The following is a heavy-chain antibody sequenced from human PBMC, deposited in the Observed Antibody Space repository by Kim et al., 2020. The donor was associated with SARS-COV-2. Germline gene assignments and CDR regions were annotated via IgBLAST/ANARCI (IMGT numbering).Heavy chain of an antibody. D-gene: IGHD2-2*01. Sequence: KGRFTISRDNSKNTLYLQMNSLRAEDTAVYYCAKDFFIASPATPEYYFDYWGQGTLVTVSS. V-gene: IGHV3-23*01. J-gene: IGHJ4*02. CDR3: AKDFFIASPATPEYYFDY.